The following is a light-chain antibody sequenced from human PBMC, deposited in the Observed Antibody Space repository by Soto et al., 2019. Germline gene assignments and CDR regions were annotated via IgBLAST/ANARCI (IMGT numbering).Light chain of an antibody. Sequence: DIVLTQSPGTLSVSPGERATLSCRAGQTISSNYLAWYQQKPGQPPSLLIYGTSSRATGIPDRFSGSGSGTDFTLTISRLEPEDSAIYYCQQYVSWTFGQGTKVEIK. CDR3: QQYVSWT. V-gene: IGKV3-20*01. CDR1: QTISSNY. J-gene: IGKJ1*01. CDR2: GTS.